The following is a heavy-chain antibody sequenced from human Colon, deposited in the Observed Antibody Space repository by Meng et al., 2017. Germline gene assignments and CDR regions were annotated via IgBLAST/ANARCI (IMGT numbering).Heavy chain of an antibody. CDR2: IFYTGSA. J-gene: IGHJ4*02. D-gene: IGHD2-8*02. V-gene: IGHV4-31*03. CDR1: GLSIGTTGDY. Sequence: QVLLQESGPGLVKPSQTLSLTCNVSGLSIGTTGDYWTWIRQRPGKGLEWIGKIFYTGSAHYNPSLKTRAAMSVDRSKNQFSLKLNSVTAADTAVYYCARADCTAGICYQIDNWGQGTLVTVSS. CDR3: ARADCTAGICYQIDN.